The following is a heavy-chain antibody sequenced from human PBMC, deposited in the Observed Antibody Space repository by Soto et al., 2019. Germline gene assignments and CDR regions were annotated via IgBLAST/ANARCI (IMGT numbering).Heavy chain of an antibody. Sequence: SVKVSCKASGGTFSSYGISWVRQAPGQGLEWMVGIIPIFGTAHYAQKFQGRVTITADESTSTAYMELSSLRSEDTAVYYCASTSTEYSSGWYLSSFDYWGQGTLVTVSS. CDR1: GGTFSSYG. D-gene: IGHD6-19*01. CDR3: ASTSTEYSSGWYLSSFDY. J-gene: IGHJ4*02. V-gene: IGHV1-69*13. CDR2: IIPIFGTA.